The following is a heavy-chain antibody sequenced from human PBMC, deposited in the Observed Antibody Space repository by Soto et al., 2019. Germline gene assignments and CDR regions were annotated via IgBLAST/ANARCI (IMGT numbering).Heavy chain of an antibody. Sequence: SETLSLTCTVSGGSMRNYFWTWLRQPPGKGLEWIGYIHYSGTTSFFPSYNPSLRSRVTISEDTSKNQFSLKLLSVTTADTAVYFCAAGEASSRNLAPYYLDFWGQGTLVTVSS. V-gene: IGHV4-59*01. D-gene: IGHD6-13*01. CDR3: AAGEASSRNLAPYYLDF. CDR2: IHYSGTT. J-gene: IGHJ4*02. CDR1: GGSMRNYF.